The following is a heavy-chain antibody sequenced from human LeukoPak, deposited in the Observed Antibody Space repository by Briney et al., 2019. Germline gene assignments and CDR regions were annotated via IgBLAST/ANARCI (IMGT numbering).Heavy chain of an antibody. D-gene: IGHD7-27*01. V-gene: IGHV3-33*01. J-gene: IGHJ3*02. CDR3: ARDRNWGSGGAFDM. CDR1: GFTFSSYG. CDR2: ISYDGSNK. Sequence: PGRSLRLSCAASGFTFSSYGMHWVRQAPGKGLEWVAVISYDGSNKYYADSVKGRFTISRDNSKNTLYLQMNSLRAEDTAVYYCARDRNWGSGGAFDMWGQGTMVTVSS.